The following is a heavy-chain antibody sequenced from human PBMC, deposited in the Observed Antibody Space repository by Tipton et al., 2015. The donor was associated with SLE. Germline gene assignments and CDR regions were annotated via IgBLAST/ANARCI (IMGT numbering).Heavy chain of an antibody. CDR2: IYYSGST. J-gene: IGHJ2*01. V-gene: IGHV4-59*01. CDR1: GGSIGSYY. Sequence: TLSLTCTVSGGSIGSYYWSWIRQPPGKGLEWSGYIYYSGSTNYNPSLKSRVTISVDTSKNQFSLKLSSVTAADTAVYYCARGGWDREWYFDLWGRGTLVTVSS. D-gene: IGHD6-19*01. CDR3: ARGGWDREWYFDL.